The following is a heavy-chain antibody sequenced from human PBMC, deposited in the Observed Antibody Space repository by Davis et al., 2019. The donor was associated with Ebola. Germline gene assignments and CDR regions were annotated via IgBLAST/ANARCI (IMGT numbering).Heavy chain of an antibody. Sequence: GGSLRLSCAVSGFSVTTKFMSWVRQSPGKGLEWVSIIYGNGDTYYADSVPARFTISRHDSENTLYLQMNSLRHEDTAVYYCARTQAGSSGWYDFFDIWGQGTLVTVSS. V-gene: IGHV3-53*04. CDR2: IYGNGDT. CDR1: GFSVTTKF. CDR3: ARTQAGSSGWYDFFDI. J-gene: IGHJ4*02. D-gene: IGHD6-19*01.